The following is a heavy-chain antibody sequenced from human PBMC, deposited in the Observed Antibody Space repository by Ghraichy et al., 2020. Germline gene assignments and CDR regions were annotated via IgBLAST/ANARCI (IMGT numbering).Heavy chain of an antibody. CDR2: IYWDDDK. CDR3: AHRRDKKLWFGDGYWFDP. CDR1: GFSLSTSGVG. Sequence: SGPTLVKPTQTLTLTCTFSGFSLSTSGVGVGWIRQPPGKALEWLALIYWDDDKRYSPSLKSRLTITKDTSKNQVVLTMTNMDPVDTATYYCAHRRDKKLWFGDGYWFDPWGQGTLVTVSS. D-gene: IGHD3-10*01. J-gene: IGHJ5*02. V-gene: IGHV2-5*02.